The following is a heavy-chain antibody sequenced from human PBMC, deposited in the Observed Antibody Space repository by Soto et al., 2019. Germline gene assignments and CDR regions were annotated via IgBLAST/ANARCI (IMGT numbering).Heavy chain of an antibody. CDR2: INAGNGNT. D-gene: IGHD3-9*01. CDR3: ARGAVYYDILSGYYTYYYMDV. Sequence: ASVKVSCKASGYTFTSYAMHWVRQAPGQRLEWMGWINAGNGNTKYSQKFQGRVTITRDTSASTAYMELSSLRSEDTAVYYCARGAVYYDILSGYYTYYYMDVWGKGTTVTVSS. V-gene: IGHV1-3*01. J-gene: IGHJ6*03. CDR1: GYTFTSYA.